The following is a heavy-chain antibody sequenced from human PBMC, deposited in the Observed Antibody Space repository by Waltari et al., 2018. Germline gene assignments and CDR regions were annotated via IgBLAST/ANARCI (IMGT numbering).Heavy chain of an antibody. Sequence: QVQLQESGPGLVKPSETLSLTCTVSGGSISSHYWSWIRQPPGKGLEWIGYIYYSGSTNYNPPLKSRVTISVDTSKNQFSLKLSSVTAADTAVYYCARYGDGDGYNSGFPNWFDPWGQGTLVTVSS. V-gene: IGHV4-59*11. D-gene: IGHD5-12*01. CDR1: GGSISSHY. J-gene: IGHJ5*02. CDR2: IYYSGST. CDR3: ARYGDGDGYNSGFPNWFDP.